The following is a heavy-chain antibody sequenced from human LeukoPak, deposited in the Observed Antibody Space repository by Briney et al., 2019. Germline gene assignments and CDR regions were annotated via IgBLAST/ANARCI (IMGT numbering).Heavy chain of an antibody. CDR3: ARIRCGQTDNICYNY. J-gene: IGHJ4*02. CDR2: VSHGGDT. Sequence: SETLSLTCAVHGVSFSVYYWSWIRQPPGKGLEWIGEVSHGGDTNYNPSLKSRVTISVDTSENHFSLRLSSVTAADTAVYYCARIRCGQTDNICYNYWGQGTLVTVSP. CDR1: GVSFSVYY. V-gene: IGHV4-34*01. D-gene: IGHD2-8*01.